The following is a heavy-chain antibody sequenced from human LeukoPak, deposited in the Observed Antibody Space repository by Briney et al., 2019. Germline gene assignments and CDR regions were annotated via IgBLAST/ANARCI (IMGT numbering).Heavy chain of an antibody. V-gene: IGHV3-48*03. CDR3: AKDLGSGRTSPNYFDY. D-gene: IGHD3-10*01. CDR2: ISSSGSTI. J-gene: IGHJ4*02. Sequence: GGSLRLSCAASGFTFSSYEMNWVRQAPGKGLEWVSYISSSGSTIYYADSVKGRFTISRDNSKNTLYLQMNSLRAEDTAVYYCAKDLGSGRTSPNYFDYWGQGTLVTISS. CDR1: GFTFSSYE.